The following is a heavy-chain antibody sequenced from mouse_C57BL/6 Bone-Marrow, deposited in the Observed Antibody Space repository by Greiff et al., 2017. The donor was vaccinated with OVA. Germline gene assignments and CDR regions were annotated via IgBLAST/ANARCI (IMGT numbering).Heavy chain of an antibody. D-gene: IGHD2-1*01. V-gene: IGHV3-6*01. CDR1: GYSITSGYY. Sequence: EVQVVESGPGLVKPSQSLSLTCSVTGYSITSGYYWNWIRQFPGNKLEWMGYISYDGSNNYNPSLKNRISITRDTSKNQFFLKLNSVTTEDTATYYCARGIIYSDDWGQGTTLTVSS. J-gene: IGHJ2*01. CDR3: ARGIIYSDD. CDR2: ISYDGSN.